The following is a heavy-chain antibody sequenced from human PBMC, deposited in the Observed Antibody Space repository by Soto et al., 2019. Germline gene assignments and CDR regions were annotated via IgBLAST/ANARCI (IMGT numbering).Heavy chain of an antibody. Sequence: GSLRLSCAASGFTFDDYTMHWVRQAPGKGLEWVSLISWDGGSTYYADSVKGRFTISRDNSKNSLYLQMNSLRTEDTALYYCAKDRITMVRGVPGLGMDVWGQGTTVTVSS. CDR3: AKDRITMVRGVPGLGMDV. D-gene: IGHD3-10*01. J-gene: IGHJ6*02. V-gene: IGHV3-43*01. CDR2: ISWDGGST. CDR1: GFTFDDYT.